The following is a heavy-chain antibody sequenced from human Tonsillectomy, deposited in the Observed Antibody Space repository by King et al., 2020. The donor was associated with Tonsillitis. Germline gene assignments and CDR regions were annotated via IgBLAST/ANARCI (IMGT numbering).Heavy chain of an antibody. V-gene: IGHV1-58*02. J-gene: IGHJ3*02. CDR1: GFNFATST. CDR2: IVVGGSHI. CDR3: AADRVQVDFWKGDAFDI. D-gene: IGHD3-3*01. Sequence: MQLVQSGPEVKKPGTSVKVSCKASGFNFATSTIQWVRQARGQRLEWVGWIVVGGSHINYAQKFQERVTITRDMSTSTAYMELSSLRAEDTAVYYCAADRVQVDFWKGDAFDIWGQGTVVTVSS.